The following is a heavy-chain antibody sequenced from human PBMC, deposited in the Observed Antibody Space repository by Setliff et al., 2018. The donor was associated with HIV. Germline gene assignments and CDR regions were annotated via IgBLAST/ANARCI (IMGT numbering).Heavy chain of an antibody. D-gene: IGHD5-12*01. CDR3: ARVDGYDTDY. CDR2: ISSSGAHI. Sequence: LRLSCTASEFTFSSYSMNWVRQAPGKGLEWVASISSSGAHIFYADSLKGRFAISRDNSKNTLYLQMNSLRAEDTAVYYCARVDGYDTDYWGQGTLVTVSS. V-gene: IGHV3-21*01. J-gene: IGHJ4*02. CDR1: EFTFSSYS.